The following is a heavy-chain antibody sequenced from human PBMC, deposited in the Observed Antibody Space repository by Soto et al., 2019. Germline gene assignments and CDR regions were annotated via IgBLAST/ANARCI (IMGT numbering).Heavy chain of an antibody. D-gene: IGHD3-22*01. CDR1: GFTFSSYA. CDR2: ISSNGGST. CDR3: ARAQRQYYYDSSGYYPMDV. V-gene: IGHV3-64*01. Sequence: TGGSLRLSCAASGFTFSSYAMHWVRQAPGKGLEYVSAISSNGGSTYYANSVKGRFTISRDNSKNTLYLQMGSLRAEDMAVYYCARAQRQYYYDSSGYYPMDVWGQGTTVTVSS. J-gene: IGHJ6*02.